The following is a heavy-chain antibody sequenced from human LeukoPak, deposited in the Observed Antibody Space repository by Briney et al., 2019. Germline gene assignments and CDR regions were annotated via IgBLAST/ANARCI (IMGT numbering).Heavy chain of an antibody. CDR3: ARLGYYDSSVDS. J-gene: IGHJ4*02. V-gene: IGHV5-51*01. Sequence: ESLKISCKSSGYSFTSYWIGWVRQMPGKGLEWVGIIYPGDSETRYSPSFQGQVTISADKSISTAYLQWSSLKASDTAIYYCARLGYYDSSVDSWGQGTLVTVSS. D-gene: IGHD3-22*01. CDR2: IYPGDSET. CDR1: GYSFTSYW.